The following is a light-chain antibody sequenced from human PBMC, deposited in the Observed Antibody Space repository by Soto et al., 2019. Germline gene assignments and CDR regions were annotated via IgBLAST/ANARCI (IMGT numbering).Light chain of an antibody. V-gene: IGKV1-39*01. J-gene: IGKJ5*01. CDR2: AAS. Sequence: DIQMTQSPSSLSASVGDRVTLTCRASETISTFLNWYQHKPGRAPKLLIYAASRLQSGVPSRFSGSGSGTDFTLTIHGLQPEDFASYYCQQSYSLSPITFGQGTRLEIK. CDR3: QQSYSLSPIT. CDR1: ETISTF.